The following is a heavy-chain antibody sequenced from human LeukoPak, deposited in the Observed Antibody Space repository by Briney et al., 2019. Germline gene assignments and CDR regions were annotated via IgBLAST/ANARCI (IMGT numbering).Heavy chain of an antibody. D-gene: IGHD3-10*01. Sequence: SETLSLTCTVPGGPISSYYWSWIRQPPGKGLEWIGYIYYSGSTNYNPSLKSRVTISVDTSKNQFSLKLSSVTAADTAVYYCARGSSVRGFDYWGQGTLVTVSS. V-gene: IGHV4-59*01. CDR1: GGPISSYY. CDR3: ARGSSVRGFDY. CDR2: IYYSGST. J-gene: IGHJ4*02.